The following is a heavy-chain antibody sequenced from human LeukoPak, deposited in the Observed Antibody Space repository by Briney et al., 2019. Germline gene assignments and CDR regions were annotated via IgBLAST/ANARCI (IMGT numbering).Heavy chain of an antibody. Sequence: GGSLRLSCAASGFTFSSYAMHWVRQAPGKGLEWVAVISYDGSNKHYADSVKGRFTISRDNSKNTLYLQMNSLRAEDTAVYYCATGAYYYDRGVNDWGQGTLVTVSS. CDR3: ATGAYYYDRGVND. D-gene: IGHD3-22*01. J-gene: IGHJ4*02. CDR2: ISYDGSNK. V-gene: IGHV3-30*04. CDR1: GFTFSSYA.